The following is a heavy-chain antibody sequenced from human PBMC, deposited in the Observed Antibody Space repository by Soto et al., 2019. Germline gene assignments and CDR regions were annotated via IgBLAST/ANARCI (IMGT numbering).Heavy chain of an antibody. CDR1: GGSVSSASYY. D-gene: IGHD1-20*01. J-gene: IGHJ4*02. Sequence: SETLSLTCTDSGGSVSSASYYWSWIRQPPGKGLEWIGYVYYTGSTNYNPSLKSRVTISADKSISTAYLQWSSLKASDTAMYYCVRPPDNWNPFDHWGQGTLVTVSS. CDR3: VRPPDNWNPFDH. V-gene: IGHV4-61*03. CDR2: VYYTGST.